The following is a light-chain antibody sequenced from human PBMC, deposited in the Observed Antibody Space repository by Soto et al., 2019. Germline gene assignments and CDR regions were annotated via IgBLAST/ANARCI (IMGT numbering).Light chain of an antibody. V-gene: IGKV1-5*01. CDR2: DAS. Sequence: DIQMPQSPSTLPASVGAIVTITFRASQSISSWLAWYQQKPGKAPKLLIYDASSLEGGVPSRFSGSGSGTEFTLTISGLQPDDFATYYCQQYNSFPWTFGQGTKVDIK. CDR1: QSISSW. J-gene: IGKJ1*01. CDR3: QQYNSFPWT.